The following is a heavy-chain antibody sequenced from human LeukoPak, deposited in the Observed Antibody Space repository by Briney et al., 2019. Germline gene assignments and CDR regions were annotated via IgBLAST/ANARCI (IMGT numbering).Heavy chain of an antibody. Sequence: SVTVCFTASAGTFTIYAISWVRQPPGQGLELMGGFIPIFGTANYAQKFQGRVTITADKSTSTAYMELSSLRSEDTAVYYCAGSLGYCSSTSCYAGEYNWFDPWGQGTLVTVS. D-gene: IGHD2-2*01. CDR1: AGTFTIYA. J-gene: IGHJ5*02. V-gene: IGHV1-69*06. CDR3: AGSLGYCSSTSCYAGEYNWFDP. CDR2: FIPIFGTA.